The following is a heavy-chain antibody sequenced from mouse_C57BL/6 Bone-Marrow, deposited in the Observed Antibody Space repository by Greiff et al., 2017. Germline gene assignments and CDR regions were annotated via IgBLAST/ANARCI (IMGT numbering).Heavy chain of an antibody. D-gene: IGHD2-4*01. J-gene: IGHJ4*01. CDR1: GYAFTNYL. CDR3: AGLPPYEYDEDYYAMDY. V-gene: IGHV1-54*01. CDR2: INPGSGGT. Sequence: QVQLQQSGAELVRPGTSVKVSCKASGYAFTNYLIEWVKQRPGQGLEWIGVINPGSGGTNYNEKFKGKATLTADKSYSSAYMQLNSLTSEDSAVYFCAGLPPYEYDEDYYAMDYWGKGTSVTVSS.